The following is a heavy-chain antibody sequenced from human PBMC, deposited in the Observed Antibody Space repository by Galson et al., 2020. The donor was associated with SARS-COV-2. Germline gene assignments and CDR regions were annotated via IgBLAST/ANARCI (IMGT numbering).Heavy chain of an antibody. Sequence: SQTLSLTCTVSGGSISSSSYYWGWIRQPPGKGLEWIGSIYYSGSTYYNPSLKSRVTISVDTSKNQFSLKLSSVTAADTAVYYCARGRGYSYNDYWGHGTLVTVSS. D-gene: IGHD5-18*01. CDR3: ARGRGYSYNDY. CDR2: IYYSGST. CDR1: GGSISSSSYY. V-gene: IGHV4-39*01. J-gene: IGHJ4*01.